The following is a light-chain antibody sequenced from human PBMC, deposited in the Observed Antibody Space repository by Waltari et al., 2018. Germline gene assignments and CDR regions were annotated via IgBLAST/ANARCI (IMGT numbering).Light chain of an antibody. V-gene: IGLV2-23*02. CDR2: EVN. J-gene: IGLJ2*01. CDR3: CSYAGGSVI. CDR1: SGDVGSYNL. Sequence: QSGLTQPASVSGSPGQSITISCPGSSGDVGSYNLVPWYQLHPGKAPTLIISEVNDRPSGVSNRFSGSKSGNTASLTISGLQAEDEADYYCCSYAGGSVIFGGGTKLTVL.